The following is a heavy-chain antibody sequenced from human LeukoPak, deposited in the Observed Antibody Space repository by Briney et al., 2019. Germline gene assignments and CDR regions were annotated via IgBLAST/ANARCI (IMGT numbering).Heavy chain of an antibody. CDR1: GYTFPSYA. Sequence: ASVKVSCKASGYTFPSYAIHWVRQAPGQRLEWMGWINAGNGNTKYSQKFQGRVTITRDTSASTGYMELSSLRSEDTAVYYCARAYYDFLTGYSGNWFDPWGQGTLVTVSS. CDR2: INAGNGNT. D-gene: IGHD3-9*01. V-gene: IGHV1-3*01. CDR3: ARAYYDFLTGYSGNWFDP. J-gene: IGHJ5*02.